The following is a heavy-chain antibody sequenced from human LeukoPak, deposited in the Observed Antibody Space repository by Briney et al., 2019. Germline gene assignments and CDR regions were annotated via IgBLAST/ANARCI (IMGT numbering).Heavy chain of an antibody. Sequence: GESLKISCKGPEYDFANYWIGWVRQMPGRGLEWMGIVYPAGSIIHYSPSFQGQVTISVDRSVSTAYLQWTSLKASDSAMYFCARRRYFDTYLGPWGQGTLVTVSS. CDR2: VYPAGSII. J-gene: IGHJ5*02. D-gene: IGHD2/OR15-2a*01. CDR3: ARRRYFDTYLGP. V-gene: IGHV5-51*01. CDR1: EYDFANYW.